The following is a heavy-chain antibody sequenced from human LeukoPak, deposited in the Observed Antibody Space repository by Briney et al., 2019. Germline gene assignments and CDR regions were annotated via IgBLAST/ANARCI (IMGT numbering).Heavy chain of an antibody. CDR1: GFIVSSNY. CDR3: ATDYVSGSYKTLDY. CDR2: IYSGGRT. J-gene: IGHJ4*02. Sequence: GGSLRLSCAASGFIVSSNYMSWVRQAPGKGLEWVSIIYSGGRTYYADSVKGRFTISRDNSKNMLYLQMNSLRADDTAMYYCATDYVSGSYKTLDYWGQGTLVTVSP. V-gene: IGHV3-53*01. D-gene: IGHD3-10*01.